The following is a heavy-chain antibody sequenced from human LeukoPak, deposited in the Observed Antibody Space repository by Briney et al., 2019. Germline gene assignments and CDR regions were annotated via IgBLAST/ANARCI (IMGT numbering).Heavy chain of an antibody. CDR2: ITTNGDKI. D-gene: IGHD1-26*01. Sequence: GGSLRLSCAASGFTFSSYAMHWVRQAPGKGLEYVSAITTNGDKIYYGNSVKGRFTISRDNSKNTLYLQMGSLRIEDMAVYYCARGGATTLFDYWGQGTLVTVSS. J-gene: IGHJ4*02. V-gene: IGHV3-64*01. CDR3: ARGGATTLFDY. CDR1: GFTFSSYA.